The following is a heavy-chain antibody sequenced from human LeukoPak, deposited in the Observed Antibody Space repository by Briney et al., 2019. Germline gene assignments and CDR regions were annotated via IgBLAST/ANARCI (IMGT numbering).Heavy chain of an antibody. CDR3: ATVSRRSSWFDAFDI. CDR2: FDHEDGEK. Sequence: WASVKVSCKVSGYTLTELYMHWVRQAPGKGLELMGGFDHEDGEKIYAQKFQGRVTMTEDTSTDTAYLELSSLRSKDTAVYYGATVSRRSSWFDAFDIWGQGTMVTVSS. J-gene: IGHJ3*02. CDR1: GYTLTELY. V-gene: IGHV1-24*01. D-gene: IGHD6-13*01.